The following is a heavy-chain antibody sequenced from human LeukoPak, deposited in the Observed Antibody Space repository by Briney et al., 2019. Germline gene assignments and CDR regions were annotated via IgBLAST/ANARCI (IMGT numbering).Heavy chain of an antibody. V-gene: IGHV1-18*01. J-gene: IGHJ4*02. CDR2: ISAYNGNT. Sequence: RASVTVSCKASGYTFTNYGISWVRKAPGQGIEWMGCISAYNGNTNYAQKLQGRVTTTTDTSTNTAYMELMSLRSDDTAVDYCARTEWEVPSLRNFDYWGQGTLVTASS. CDR3: ARTEWEVPSLRNFDY. D-gene: IGHD1-26*01. CDR1: GYTFTNYG.